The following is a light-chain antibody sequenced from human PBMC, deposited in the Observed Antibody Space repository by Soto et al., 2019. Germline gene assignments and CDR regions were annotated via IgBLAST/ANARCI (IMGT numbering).Light chain of an antibody. Sequence: QSVLTQPASVSGSPGQSITISCTGTSSDVGGYNYVSWYQQHPGKAPKLMIYDVINRPSGVSNRFSGSKSGNTASLTISGLQAEDEANYYCISYRSSSSLFVFGTGTKFTVL. CDR2: DVI. CDR3: ISYRSSSSLFV. V-gene: IGLV2-14*01. J-gene: IGLJ1*01. CDR1: SSDVGGYNY.